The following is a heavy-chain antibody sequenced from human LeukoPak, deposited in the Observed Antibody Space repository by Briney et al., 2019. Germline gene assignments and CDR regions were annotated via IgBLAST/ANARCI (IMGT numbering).Heavy chain of an antibody. Sequence: PSETLSLTCTVSGGSISSGSYYWSWIRQPAGKGLEWIGRIYTSGSTNYNPSLKSRDTISVDTSKNQFSLKLSSVTAADTAVYYCARGARPVLRFLEWLSDYMDVWGKGTTVTVSS. D-gene: IGHD3-3*01. CDR2: IYTSGST. J-gene: IGHJ6*03. V-gene: IGHV4-61*02. CDR1: GGSISSGSYY. CDR3: ARGARPVLRFLEWLSDYMDV.